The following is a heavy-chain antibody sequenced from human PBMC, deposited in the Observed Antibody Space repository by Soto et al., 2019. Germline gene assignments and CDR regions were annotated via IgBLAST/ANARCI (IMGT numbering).Heavy chain of an antibody. CDR2: IYHSASA. CDR3: ARAYFYDKKSPPYYFDH. CDR1: GGSINSHY. V-gene: IGHV4-59*11. D-gene: IGHD3-16*01. Sequence: PSETLSLTCTVSGGSINSHYWGWIRQSPGKGLEWIGCIYHSASASYNPSLERRGTISVDTSKNQFSLNLRSVTAADTAVYFCARAYFYDKKSPPYYFDHWGQGALVTVSS. J-gene: IGHJ4*02.